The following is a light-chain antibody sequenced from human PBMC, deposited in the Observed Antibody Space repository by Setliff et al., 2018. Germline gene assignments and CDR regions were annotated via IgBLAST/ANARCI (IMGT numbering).Light chain of an antibody. J-gene: IGLJ2*01. V-gene: IGLV2-11*01. CDR1: SSDVGGYNY. Sequence: QSALTQPRSVSGSPGQSVTISCTGTSSDVGGYNYVSWYQQHPGKAPKLMIYDVSKRPSGVPDRFSGSKSGNTASLTISGLQAEDEADYYCCSYAGSYTSFGGGTKGTVL. CDR3: CSYAGSYTS. CDR2: DVS.